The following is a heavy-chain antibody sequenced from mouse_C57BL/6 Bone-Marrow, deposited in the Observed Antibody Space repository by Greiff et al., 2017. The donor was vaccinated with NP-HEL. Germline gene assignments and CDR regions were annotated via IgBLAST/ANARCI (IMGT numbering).Heavy chain of an antibody. CDR2: INPSSGYT. J-gene: IGHJ3*01. V-gene: IGHV1-7*01. Sequence: QVQLKQSGAELAKPGASVKLSCKASGYTFTSYWMHWVKQRPGQGLEWIGYINPSSGYTKYNQKFKDKATLTADKSSSTAYMQLSSLTYEDSAVYYCAIDSSGYLFAYWGQGTLVTVSA. CDR1: GYTFTSYW. D-gene: IGHD3-2*02. CDR3: AIDSSGYLFAY.